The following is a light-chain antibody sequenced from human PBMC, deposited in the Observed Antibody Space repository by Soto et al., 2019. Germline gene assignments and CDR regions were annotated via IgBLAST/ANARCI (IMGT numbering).Light chain of an antibody. CDR2: GAS. Sequence: EILLTQSPGTLSLSPGERATLSCRASQSLSSSYLVWYQQKPGQAPRLLIYGASSRATGIPDRFSGSGSGTDFTLTISRLEPEDFAVYYCQHYGNTPPSVTFGPGTKVDIK. J-gene: IGKJ3*01. CDR3: QHYGNTPPSVT. CDR1: QSLSSSY. V-gene: IGKV3-20*01.